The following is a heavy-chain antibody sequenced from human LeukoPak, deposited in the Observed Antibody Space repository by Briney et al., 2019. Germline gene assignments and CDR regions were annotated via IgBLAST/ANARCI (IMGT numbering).Heavy chain of an antibody. V-gene: IGHV3-33*06. CDR3: AKDGLYGGYTTFDY. J-gene: IGHJ4*02. CDR1: GFTFSSYG. D-gene: IGHD5-18*01. Sequence: GGSLRLSCAASGFTFSSYGMHWVRQAPGKWLEWVAVIWYDGSNKYYADSVKGRFTISRDNSKNTLYLQMKSLRAEDTAGYYCAKDGLYGGYTTFDYWGQGTLDTVS. CDR2: IWYDGSNK.